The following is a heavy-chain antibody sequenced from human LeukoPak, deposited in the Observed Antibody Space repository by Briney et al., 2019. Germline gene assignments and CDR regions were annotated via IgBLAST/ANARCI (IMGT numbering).Heavy chain of an antibody. CDR1: GGTFSSYA. Sequence: SVKVSCKASGGTFSSYAISWVRQAPGQGLERIGGIIPIFGTANYAQKFQGRVTITADESTSTAYMELSSLRSEDTAVYYCAGPRRSGWYYFDYWGQGTLVTVSS. CDR3: AGPRRSGWYYFDY. D-gene: IGHD6-19*01. CDR2: IIPIFGTA. J-gene: IGHJ4*02. V-gene: IGHV1-69*13.